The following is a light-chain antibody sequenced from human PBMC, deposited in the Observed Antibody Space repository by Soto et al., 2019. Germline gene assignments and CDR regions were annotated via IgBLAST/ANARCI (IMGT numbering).Light chain of an antibody. V-gene: IGLV2-14*01. CDR1: SRDVGAYNS. CDR3: SSYTSSSTPCV. CDR2: EVS. Sequence: QSALTQPASVSGSPGQSITISCTGTSRDVGAYNSVSWYQQHPGKAPKLLFYEVSNRPSGVSNRFSGSKSGNTASLTISGLQAEDEADYYCSSYTSSSTPCVFGTGTKLTVL. J-gene: IGLJ1*01.